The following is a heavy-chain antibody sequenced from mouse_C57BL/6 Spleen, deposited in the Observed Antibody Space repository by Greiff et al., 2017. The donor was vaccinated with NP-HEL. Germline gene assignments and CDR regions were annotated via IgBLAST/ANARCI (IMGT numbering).Heavy chain of an antibody. J-gene: IGHJ3*01. D-gene: IGHD1-1*01. CDR3: AEGIYYYGSSPFAY. Sequence: VQLQESGPELVKPGASVKISCKASGYAFSSSWMNWVKQRPGKGLEWIGRIYPGDGDTNYNGKFKGKATLTADKSSTTANMQLSSLTSENSAVYFCAEGIYYYGSSPFAYWGQGTLVTVSA. CDR2: IYPGDGDT. CDR1: GYAFSSSW. V-gene: IGHV1-82*01.